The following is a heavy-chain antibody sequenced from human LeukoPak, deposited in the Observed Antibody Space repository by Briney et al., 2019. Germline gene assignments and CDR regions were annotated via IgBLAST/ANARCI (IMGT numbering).Heavy chain of an antibody. D-gene: IGHD6-13*01. CDR2: MNPNSGNT. V-gene: IGHV1-8*01. J-gene: IGHJ4*02. Sequence: VASVKVSCKASGYTFTSYDINWVRQATGQGLAWMGWMNPNSGNTGYAQKCQGRVTMTRNTSISTAYMELSSLRSEDAAVYYCARGWQQLLRWGQGTLVTVSS. CDR3: ARGWQQLLR. CDR1: GYTFTSYD.